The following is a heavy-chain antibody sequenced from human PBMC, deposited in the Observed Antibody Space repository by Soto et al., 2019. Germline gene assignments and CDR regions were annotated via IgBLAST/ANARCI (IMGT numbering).Heavy chain of an antibody. V-gene: IGHV1-69*08. CDR3: ATYHAMHYGDNPFES. CDR1: GDTFTNYV. Sequence: QVQLVQSGAEVKKPGSSVKVSCRASGDTFTNYVINWVRQAPGQGLEWMGRIIPILGTTHYAQKFESTFTLAAESSPRTAYMELRSLRPDDTAVYLSATYHAMHYGDNPFESWGQGSLVTVS. J-gene: IGHJ4*02. D-gene: IGHD4-17*01. CDR2: IIPILGTT.